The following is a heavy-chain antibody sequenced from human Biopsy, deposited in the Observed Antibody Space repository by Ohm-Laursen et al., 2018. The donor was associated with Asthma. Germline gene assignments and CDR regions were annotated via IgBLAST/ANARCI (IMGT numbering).Heavy chain of an antibody. J-gene: IGHJ5*02. CDR1: GDSFTYPGYY. Sequence: PSDTLSLTCSVSGDSFTYPGYYWSWVRQLPGRGLEWIGYIYYSGSAYYNPSLKSRISMSVDMSKKQFSLEVRSVTAADTAVYYCARSVTGSLAYCAGDCSFHPDRWGPGTLVTVSS. CDR2: IYYSGSA. D-gene: IGHD2-21*01. V-gene: IGHV4-31*03. CDR3: ARSVTGSLAYCAGDCSFHPDR.